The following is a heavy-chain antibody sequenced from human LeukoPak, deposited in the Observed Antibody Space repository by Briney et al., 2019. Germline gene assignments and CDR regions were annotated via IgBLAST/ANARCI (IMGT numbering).Heavy chain of an antibody. V-gene: IGHV3-66*01. CDR1: GFTVNSNY. CDR2: IYSGGAT. CDR3: AREPILTY. Sequence: GGSLRLSCAASGFTVNSNYMSWVRQAPGKGLEWVSLIYSGGATYYADSVKGRFTISRDNSKNTLYLQMNSLRAEDTAVYYCAREPILTYWGQGTLVTVSS. J-gene: IGHJ4*02.